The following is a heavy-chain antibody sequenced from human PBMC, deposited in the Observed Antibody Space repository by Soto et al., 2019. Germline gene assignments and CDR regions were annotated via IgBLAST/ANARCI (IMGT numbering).Heavy chain of an antibody. CDR3: STFPNYHGG. D-gene: IGHD1-7*01. V-gene: IGHV3-21*06. Sequence: EVQLVESGGGLVKPGGSLILSCAASGFTFSTHSMNWVRQAPGKGPAWVSSINDKSNYIFYADSVKGRFTISRDNAKNSLYLQMNSLRDADTAVYYCSTFPNYHGGCGQGTLVTVSA. CDR1: GFTFSTHS. CDR2: INDKSNYI. J-gene: IGHJ4*02.